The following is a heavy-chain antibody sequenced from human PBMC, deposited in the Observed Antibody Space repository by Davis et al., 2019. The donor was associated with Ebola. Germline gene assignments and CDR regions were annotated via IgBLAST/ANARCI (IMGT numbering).Heavy chain of an antibody. CDR1: GITFRNLW. J-gene: IGHJ6*01. V-gene: IGHV3-7*01. CDR3: TLLQEHL. Sequence: GESLKISCEASGITFRNLWMSWVRQAPGKELEWVALIDEDGTYTFHADSVKGRFSISRDNAENSLYLQMNSLHQGPIGLPPGTLLQEHLWG. CDR2: IDEDGTYT.